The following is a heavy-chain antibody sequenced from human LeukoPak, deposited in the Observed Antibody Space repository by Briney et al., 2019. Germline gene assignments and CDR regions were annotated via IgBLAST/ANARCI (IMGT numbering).Heavy chain of an antibody. CDR3: ARDGAFDI. CDR2: INPDSGGT. CDR1: GYTFTGYY. V-gene: IGHV1-2*02. Sequence: ASVKVSCKASGYTFTGYYMHWVRQAPGQGLEWMGWINPDSGGTNYAQRFQGRVTMTRDTSISTAYMELSSPRSDDTAVYYCARDGAFDIWGQGTMVTVSS. J-gene: IGHJ3*02.